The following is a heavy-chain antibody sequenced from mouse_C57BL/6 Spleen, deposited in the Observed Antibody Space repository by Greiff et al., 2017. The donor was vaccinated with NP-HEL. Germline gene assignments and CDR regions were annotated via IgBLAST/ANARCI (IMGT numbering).Heavy chain of an antibody. CDR2: ISSGSSTI. J-gene: IGHJ1*03. Sequence: EVMLVESGGGLVKPGGSLKLSCAASGFTFSDYGMHWVRQAPEKGLEWVAYISSGSSTIYYADTVKGRFTISRDNAKNTLFLQRTSLRSEDTAMYYCARPSIIGWYFDVWGTGTTVTVSS. CDR3: ARPSIIGWYFDV. V-gene: IGHV5-17*01. D-gene: IGHD1-1*01. CDR1: GFTFSDYG.